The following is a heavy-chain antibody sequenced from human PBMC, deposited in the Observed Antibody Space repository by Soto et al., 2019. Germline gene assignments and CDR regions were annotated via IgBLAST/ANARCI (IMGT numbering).Heavy chain of an antibody. CDR2: ISAYNGNT. CDR3: ARGGYFDSSNYLAY. D-gene: IGHD3-22*01. V-gene: IGHV1-18*04. J-gene: IGHJ4*02. CDR1: GYTFTSYG. Sequence: ASVKVSCKASGYTFTSYGISWVRQAPGQGLEWMGWISAYNGNTNYAQKLQGRVTMTTDTSASTAYMELSSLRSEDTAVYYCARGGYFDSSNYLAYWGLGTLVTVSS.